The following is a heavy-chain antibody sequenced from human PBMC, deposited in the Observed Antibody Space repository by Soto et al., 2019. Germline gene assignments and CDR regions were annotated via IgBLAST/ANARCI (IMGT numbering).Heavy chain of an antibody. CDR2: IYADDSDT. V-gene: IGHV5-51*01. J-gene: IGHJ5*02. CDR3: ARRGKEFTRSFWFDP. CDR1: GYNFHSYW. D-gene: IGHD2-2*01. Sequence: GESLKISCKSSGYNFHSYWIAWVRQMPGRGLEWMGIIYADDSDTRYSPSFQGQVTISVDKSINTTYLQWSSLKASDTAMYYCARRGKEFTRSFWFDPWCQGPRVTVSS.